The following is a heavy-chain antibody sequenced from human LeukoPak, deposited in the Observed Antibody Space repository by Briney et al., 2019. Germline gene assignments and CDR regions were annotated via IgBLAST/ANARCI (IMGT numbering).Heavy chain of an antibody. J-gene: IGHJ4*02. V-gene: IGHV4-59*01. CDR1: GGSISSYY. CDR3: ARARIWFGELSPSVDY. CDR2: IYYSGST. Sequence: SETLSLTCTVSGGSISSYYWSWIRQPPGQGLEWIGYIYYSGSTDYNPSLKSRVTISVDTSKNQSSLKLSSVTAADTAVYYCARARIWFGELSPSVDYWGQGTLVTVSS. D-gene: IGHD3-10*01.